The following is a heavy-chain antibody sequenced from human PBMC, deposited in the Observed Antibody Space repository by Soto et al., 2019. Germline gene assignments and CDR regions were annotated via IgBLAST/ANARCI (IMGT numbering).Heavy chain of an antibody. CDR3: ARDSYWSCGRSHHHDAFDI. Sequence: PGGSLRLSCAASGFTFSSYGMHWVRQAPGKGLEWVAVIWYDGSNKYYADSVKGRFTISRDNSKNTLYLQMNSLRAEDTAVYYCARDSYWSCGRSHHHDAFDICGPGSMVTVSS. CDR2: IWYDGSNK. V-gene: IGHV3-33*01. D-gene: IGHD2-15*01. J-gene: IGHJ3*02. CDR1: GFTFSSYG.